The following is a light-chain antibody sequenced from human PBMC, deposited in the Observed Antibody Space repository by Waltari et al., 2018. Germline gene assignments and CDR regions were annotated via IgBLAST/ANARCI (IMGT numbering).Light chain of an antibody. Sequence: QLVLTQSPSASASLGASVKLSCTLSSGHSFYPIAWHQQQPEKGPRFLMKVNNDGSHMKGDGIPYRFSGSSSGAQRCLTISSLQSEDEADYYCQTWGTGTWVFGGGTKLTVL. CDR3: QTWGTGTWV. J-gene: IGLJ3*02. CDR2: VNNDGSH. V-gene: IGLV4-69*01. CDR1: SGHSFYP.